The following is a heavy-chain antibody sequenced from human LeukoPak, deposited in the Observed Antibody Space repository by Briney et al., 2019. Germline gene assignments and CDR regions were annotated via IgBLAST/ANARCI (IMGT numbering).Heavy chain of an antibody. CDR1: GGSISSYY. CDR3: GITIFGVAPYYYYMDV. Sequence: SETLSLTCTVSGGSISSYYWSWIRQPPGKGLEWIGRFYTSGSTNYNPSLKSRVTISVDTSKNQFSLKLSSVTAADTAVYYCGITIFGVAPYYYYMDVWGKGTTVTVSS. J-gene: IGHJ6*03. CDR2: FYTSGST. D-gene: IGHD3-3*01. V-gene: IGHV4-4*08.